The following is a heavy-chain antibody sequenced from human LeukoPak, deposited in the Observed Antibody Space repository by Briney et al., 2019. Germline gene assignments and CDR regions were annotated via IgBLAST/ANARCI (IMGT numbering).Heavy chain of an antibody. CDR3: ARVVVVPAAIFYYYYMDV. V-gene: IGHV4-30-4*08. CDR2: IYYSGST. D-gene: IGHD2-2*02. CDR1: GGSISSGDYY. J-gene: IGHJ6*03. Sequence: PSETPSLTCTVSGGSISSGDYYWSWIRQPPGKGLEWIVYIYYSGSTYYNPSLKSRVTISVDTSKNQFSLKLSSVTAADTAVYYCARVVVVPAAIFYYYYMDVWGKGTTVTVSS.